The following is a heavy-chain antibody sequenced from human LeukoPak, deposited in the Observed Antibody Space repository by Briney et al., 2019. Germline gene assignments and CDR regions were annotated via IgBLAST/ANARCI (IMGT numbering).Heavy chain of an antibody. J-gene: IGHJ4*02. CDR2: INSDGSST. Sequence: GGSLRLSCAASGFTFSSYWMHWVRQAPGKGLVWVSRINSDGSSTSYADSVKGRFTISRDNAKNTLYLRMNSLRAEDTAVYYCARLATKSYYDILTGYYYFDYWGQGTLVTVSS. D-gene: IGHD3-9*01. CDR1: GFTFSSYW. V-gene: IGHV3-74*01. CDR3: ARLATKSYYDILTGYYYFDY.